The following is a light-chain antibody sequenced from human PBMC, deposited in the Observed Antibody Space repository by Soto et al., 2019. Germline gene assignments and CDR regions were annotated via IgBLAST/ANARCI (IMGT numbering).Light chain of an antibody. V-gene: IGKV1-5*01. CDR3: QQYNSYSALT. J-gene: IGKJ4*01. Sequence: DIQMTQSPSTLDESVGDRVTATCRASQHHSNWLAWYQQKPGKAPKLLLYDASSLESGVQSSFSGSGSGREFTLPIRSMQPDDCTNYCCQQYNSYSALTFGGGPKVE. CDR1: QHHSNW. CDR2: DAS.